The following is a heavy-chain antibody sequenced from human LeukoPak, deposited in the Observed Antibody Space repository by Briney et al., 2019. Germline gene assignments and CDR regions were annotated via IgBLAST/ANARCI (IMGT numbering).Heavy chain of an antibody. D-gene: IGHD2-15*01. CDR3: ARDLGDIVVVVAAPSYMDV. Sequence: GGSLRLSCAAPGFTFSSYSMNWVRQAPGKGLEWVSSISSSSSYIYYADSVKGRFTISRDNAKNSLYLQMNSLRAEDTAVYYCARDLGDIVVVVAAPSYMDVWGKGTTVTVSS. J-gene: IGHJ6*03. CDR1: GFTFSSYS. CDR2: ISSSSSYI. V-gene: IGHV3-21*01.